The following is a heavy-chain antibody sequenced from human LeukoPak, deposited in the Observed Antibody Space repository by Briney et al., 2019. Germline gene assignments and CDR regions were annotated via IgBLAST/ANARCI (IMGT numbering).Heavy chain of an antibody. Sequence: GGSLRLSCAASGFTFSSYSMNWVRQAPGKGLEWVSSIISSSSYIYYADSVKGRFTISRDNAKNSLYLQMNSLRAEHTAVYCSARDGITMVRGVTSHFDYWGQGTLVTVSS. CDR3: ARDGITMVRGVTSHFDY. D-gene: IGHD3-10*01. V-gene: IGHV3-21*01. CDR1: GFTFSSYS. CDR2: IISSSSYI. J-gene: IGHJ4*02.